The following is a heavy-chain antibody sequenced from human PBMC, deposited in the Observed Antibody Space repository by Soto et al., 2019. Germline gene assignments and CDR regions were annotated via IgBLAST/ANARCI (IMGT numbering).Heavy chain of an antibody. CDR1: GSTFSSYA. CDR2: ISGSGGST. D-gene: IGHD6-19*01. CDR3: AKDTYTGIAVAGLFDY. Sequence: GGSMRLFFEASGSTFSSYAMSWVRQAPRKGPDWVSAISGSGGSTYYADSVKGRFTISSDNSKNTLYLQVSSVRAEDTAVYYCAKDTYTGIAVAGLFDYWGQGTLVTVSS. J-gene: IGHJ4*02. V-gene: IGHV3-23*01.